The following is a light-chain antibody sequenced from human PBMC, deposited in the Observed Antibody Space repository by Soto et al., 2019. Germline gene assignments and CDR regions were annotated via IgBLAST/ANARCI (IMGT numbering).Light chain of an antibody. CDR1: QSVLSSSNKNY. CDR3: QQFIALPFT. Sequence: DIVMTQSPDSLAVSLGERATINCKSSQSVLSSSNKNYLAWYQQKPGQPPKLLIYWASARESGVPDRFSGSGSGTDFTLTISSLQAEDVAVYYCQQFIALPFTFDPGTKVDIK. V-gene: IGKV4-1*01. CDR2: WAS. J-gene: IGKJ3*01.